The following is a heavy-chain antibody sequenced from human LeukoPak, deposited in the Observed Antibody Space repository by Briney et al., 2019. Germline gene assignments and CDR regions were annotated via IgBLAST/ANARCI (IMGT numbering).Heavy chain of an antibody. CDR2: IKGDGSHT. CDR3: VRDWDHFDFDS. CDR1: GFTFSSYW. J-gene: IGHJ5*01. Sequence: QAGGSLRLSCAASGFTFSSYWMHWIRQAPGKGLVWVSRIKGDGSHTIYADSVKGRFTISRDNAKNTLFLQMKSLRVEDTAVYYCVRDWDHFDFDSWGQGTLVTVA. D-gene: IGHD1-26*01. V-gene: IGHV3-74*01.